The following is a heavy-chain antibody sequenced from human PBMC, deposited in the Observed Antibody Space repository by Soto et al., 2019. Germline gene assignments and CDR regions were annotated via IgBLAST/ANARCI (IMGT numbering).Heavy chain of an antibody. CDR2: ISGSGGST. Sequence: EVQLLESGGGLVQPGGSLRLSCAASGFTFSSYAMRWVRQAPVKGLEWVSAISGSGGSTYYADSVKGRFTISRDNSKHPLYLQMNSLRAADTAVYYCARRGSGSYYDYWGQGTLVTVSS. CDR1: GFTFSSYA. D-gene: IGHD1-26*01. V-gene: IGHV3-23*01. CDR3: ARRGSGSYYDY. J-gene: IGHJ4*02.